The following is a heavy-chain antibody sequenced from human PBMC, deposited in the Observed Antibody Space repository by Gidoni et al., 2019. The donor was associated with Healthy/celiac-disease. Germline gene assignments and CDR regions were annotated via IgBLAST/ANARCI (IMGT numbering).Heavy chain of an antibody. CDR2: IIGSGGST. CDR3: AKDQKGWDSSGPDAFDI. V-gene: IGHV3-23*04. J-gene: IGHJ3*02. D-gene: IGHD3-22*01. Sequence: VKLVESGGGLVRPGGPLRLPCAASGFTFSSYPMSWVRQAPGKGLGWVSAIIGSGGSTYYADSVKGRFTISRDNSKNTLYLQMNSLRAEDTAVYYCAKDQKGWDSSGPDAFDIWGQGTMVTVSS. CDR1: GFTFSSYP.